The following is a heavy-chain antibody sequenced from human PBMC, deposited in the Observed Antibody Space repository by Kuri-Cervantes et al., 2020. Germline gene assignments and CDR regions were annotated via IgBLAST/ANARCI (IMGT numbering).Heavy chain of an antibody. CDR1: GFTFSSYS. CDR3: ARAIDGYIDY. D-gene: IGHD5-24*01. V-gene: IGHV3-48*01. CDR2: ISSSSSTI. Sequence: GGSLRLSCAASGFTFSSYSMNWVRQAPGKGLEWVSYISSSSSTIYYADSVKGRFTISRDNSKNTLYLQMNSLRAEDTAVYYCARAIDGYIDYWGQGTLVTVSS. J-gene: IGHJ4*02.